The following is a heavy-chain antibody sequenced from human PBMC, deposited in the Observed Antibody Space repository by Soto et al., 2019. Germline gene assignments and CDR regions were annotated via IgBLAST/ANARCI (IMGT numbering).Heavy chain of an antibody. V-gene: IGHV3-9*01. CDR2: ISWNSGSI. CDR1: GFTFDDYA. CDR3: AKSQGLGFFSFGLSPSSAFDI. D-gene: IGHD3-3*02. Sequence: GGSLRLSCAASGFTFDDYAMHWVRQAPGKGLEWVSGISWNSGSIGYAESVKGRFTISRDNAKNSLYLQMNSLRAEDTALYYCAKSQGLGFFSFGLSPSSAFDIWGQGTMVTVSS. J-gene: IGHJ3*02.